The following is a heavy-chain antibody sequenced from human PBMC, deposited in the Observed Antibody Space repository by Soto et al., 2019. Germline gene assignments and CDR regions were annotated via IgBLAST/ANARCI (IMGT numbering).Heavy chain of an antibody. J-gene: IGHJ4*02. D-gene: IGHD3-3*01. CDR2: VNHSGKT. CDR1: GGSFSGYS. Sequence: SETLSLTCAVYGGSFSGYSYSWIRQAPGKGLEWIGEVNHSGKTDYNPSLKSRGTISVDTSKNQFSLKLISVTAADTAVYYCAAMYYDFWSATLNSAHWGQGTPVTVSS. V-gene: IGHV4-34*01. CDR3: AAMYYDFWSATLNSAH.